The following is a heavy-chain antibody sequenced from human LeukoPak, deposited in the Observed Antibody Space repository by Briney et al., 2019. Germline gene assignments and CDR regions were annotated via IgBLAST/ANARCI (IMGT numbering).Heavy chain of an antibody. V-gene: IGHV3-23*01. CDR2: ISDSGGST. D-gene: IGHD6-19*01. CDR3: AKKRVAVTGSHYFDY. CDR1: GFTLSSYA. J-gene: IGHJ4*02. Sequence: GGSLRLSCAASGFTLSSYAMSWVRQAPGKGLEWVSGISDSGGSTYYADSVKGRFTISRDNSKNTLYLQMNSLRAEDTAVYYCAKKRVAVTGSHYFDYWGQGTLVTVSS.